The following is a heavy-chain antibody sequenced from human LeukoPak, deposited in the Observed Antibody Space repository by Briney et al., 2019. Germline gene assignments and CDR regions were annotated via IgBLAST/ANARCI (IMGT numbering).Heavy chain of an antibody. CDR2: IYSGGST. CDR1: GFTVSSNY. CDR3: AKDSFSYYDSSGYYYYGMDV. Sequence: GGSLRLSCAASGFTVSSNYMSWVRQAPGKGLEWVSVIYSGGSTYYADSVKGRFTISRDNSKNTLYLQMNSLRAEDTAVYYCAKDSFSYYDSSGYYYYGMDVWGQGTTVTVSS. D-gene: IGHD3-22*01. J-gene: IGHJ6*02. V-gene: IGHV3-53*01.